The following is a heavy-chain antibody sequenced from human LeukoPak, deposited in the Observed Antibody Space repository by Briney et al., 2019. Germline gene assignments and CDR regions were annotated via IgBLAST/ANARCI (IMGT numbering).Heavy chain of an antibody. Sequence: PGGSVTLSCAASGFTVSTNYMRWVRQAPGKGLEWVAGIYGSCTAYYADHVQGPFTNSRDNYKITLFLQTSILTADDTAVYYCASHLFVEPGNPYYYYYMDVWGKGTTVTVSS. J-gene: IGHJ6*03. CDR2: IYGSCTA. V-gene: IGHV3-53*01. CDR1: GFTVSTNY. CDR3: ASHLFVEPGNPYYYYYMDV. D-gene: IGHD4-23*01.